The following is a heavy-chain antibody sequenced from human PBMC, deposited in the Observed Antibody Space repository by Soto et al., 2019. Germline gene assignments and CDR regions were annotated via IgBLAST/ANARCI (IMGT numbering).Heavy chain of an antibody. Sequence: GASVKVSCKASGYTFTSYGISWVRQAPGQGLEWMGWISAYNGNTNYAQKLQGRVTMTTDTSTSTAYMELRSLRSDDTAVYYCARDRSLLWRFGELFQAGSGMDVWGQGTTVTVSS. CDR3: ARDRSLLWRFGELFQAGSGMDV. CDR1: GYTFTSYG. J-gene: IGHJ6*02. D-gene: IGHD3-10*01. CDR2: ISAYNGNT. V-gene: IGHV1-18*01.